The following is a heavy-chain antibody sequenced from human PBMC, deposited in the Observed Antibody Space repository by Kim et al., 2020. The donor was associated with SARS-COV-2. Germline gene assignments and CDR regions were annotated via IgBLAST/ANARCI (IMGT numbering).Heavy chain of an antibody. CDR3: ARRTLRTMIVVGIPPGAFDI. J-gene: IGHJ3*02. V-gene: IGHV4-34*01. Sequence: SETLSLTCAVYGGSFSGYYWSWIRQPPGKGLEWIGEINHSGSTNYNPSLKSRVTISVDTSKNQFSLKLSSVTAADTAVYYCARRTLRTMIVVGIPPGAFDIWGQGTMVTVSS. CDR2: INHSGST. CDR1: GGSFSGYY. D-gene: IGHD3-22*01.